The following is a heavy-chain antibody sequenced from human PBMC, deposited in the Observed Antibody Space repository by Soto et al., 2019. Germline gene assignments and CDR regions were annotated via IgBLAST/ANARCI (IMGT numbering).Heavy chain of an antibody. J-gene: IGHJ6*02. CDR3: AATRRGCGATPIGYYYYGMDV. D-gene: IGHD1-26*01. CDR1: GYRFTSYW. CDR2: IDPSDPYT. Sequence: PVESPNTYCQCPGYRFTSYWISRVRQLPATRLEPMGRIDPSDPYTNYSPSFQRDATISADRPISTAYLHWVSLTDSDTHMHYCAATRRGCGATPIGYYYYGMDVWGQGTPVTVSS. V-gene: IGHV5-10-1*01.